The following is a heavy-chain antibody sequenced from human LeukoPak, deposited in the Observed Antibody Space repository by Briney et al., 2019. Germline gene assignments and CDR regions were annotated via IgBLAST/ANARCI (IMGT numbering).Heavy chain of an antibody. D-gene: IGHD3-10*01. J-gene: IGHJ4*02. Sequence: GGSLRLSCAASDFTFSGYWMNWVRQAPGKGLEWVANINADGRDTYYVNSVRGRFTISRDNADNSLYLQMNSLRGDGTAVYFCARGVNSAIDWWGQGTLVTVSS. CDR3: ARGVNSAIDW. CDR2: INADGRDT. CDR1: DFTFSGYW. V-gene: IGHV3-7*01.